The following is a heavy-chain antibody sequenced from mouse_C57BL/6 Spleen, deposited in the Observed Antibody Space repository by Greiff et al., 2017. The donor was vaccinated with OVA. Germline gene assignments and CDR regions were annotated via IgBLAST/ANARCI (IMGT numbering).Heavy chain of an antibody. V-gene: IGHV1-53*01. CDR1: GYTFTSYW. CDR2: INPSNGGT. J-gene: IGHJ1*03. D-gene: IGHD2-4*01. CDR3: ARTGGLRRGWYFDV. Sequence: VQLQQPGTELVKPGASVKLSCKASGYTFTSYWMHWVKQRPGQGLEWIGNINPSNGGTNYNEKFKSKATLTVDKSSSTAYMQLSSLTSEDSAVYYGARTGGLRRGWYFDVWGTGTTVTVSS.